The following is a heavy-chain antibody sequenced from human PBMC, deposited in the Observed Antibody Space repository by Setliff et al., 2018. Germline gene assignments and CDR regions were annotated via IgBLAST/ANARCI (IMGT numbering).Heavy chain of an antibody. V-gene: IGHV1-24*01. CDR3: ATSVSWIQLVLYPQGHPEPFDY. Sequence: ASVKVSCKVSGYTLTELSMHWGRQAPGKGLEWMGGFDPEDGETIYAQKFQGRVTMTEDTSTDTAYMELSSLRYEDTAVYYCATSVSWIQLVLYPQGHPEPFDYWGQGTLVTSPQ. CDR2: FDPEDGET. D-gene: IGHD5-18*01. CDR1: GYTLTELS. J-gene: IGHJ4*02.